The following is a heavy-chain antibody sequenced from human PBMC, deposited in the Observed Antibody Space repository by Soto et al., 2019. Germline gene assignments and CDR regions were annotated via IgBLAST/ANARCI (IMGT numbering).Heavy chain of an antibody. V-gene: IGHV1-46*01. CDR2: INPSGGST. J-gene: IGHJ5*02. CDR3: ARTHRDYDFWSGYSDLNWFDP. CDR1: GYTFTSYY. D-gene: IGHD3-3*01. Sequence: ASVKVSCKASGYTFTSYYMHWVRQAPGQGLEWMGIINPSGGSTSYAQKFQGRVTMTRDTSTSTVYMELSSLRSEDTAVYYCARTHRDYDFWSGYSDLNWFDPWGQGTLVTVSS.